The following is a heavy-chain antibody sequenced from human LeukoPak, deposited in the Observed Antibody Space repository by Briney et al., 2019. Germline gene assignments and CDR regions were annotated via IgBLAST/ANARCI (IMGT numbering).Heavy chain of an antibody. D-gene: IGHD3-10*01. CDR1: GYTFTDYY. J-gene: IGHJ5*02. V-gene: IGHV1-2*02. CDR3: ARGESPPSGPLGWFDP. CDR2: INPNSGDT. Sequence: ASVKVSCKASGYTFTDYYIHWVRQAPGQGLEWMGWINPNSGDTNSAQNFQGRVTMTRDTSINTAYMELSSLRSEDTAVYYCARGESPPSGPLGWFDPWGQGTLVTVSS.